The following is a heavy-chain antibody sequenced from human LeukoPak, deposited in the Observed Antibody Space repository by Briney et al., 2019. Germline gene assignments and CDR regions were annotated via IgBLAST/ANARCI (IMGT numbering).Heavy chain of an antibody. V-gene: IGHV3-21*01. Sequence: GGSLRLSCAASGFTFSSYSMNWVRQAPGKGLEWASSISSSSSYIYYADSVKGRFTISRDNAKNSLYLQMNSLRAEDTAVYYCARDERSGSGSYYNVLDYWGQGTLVTVSS. D-gene: IGHD3-10*01. J-gene: IGHJ4*02. CDR3: ARDERSGSGSYYNVLDY. CDR1: GFTFSSYS. CDR2: ISSSSSYI.